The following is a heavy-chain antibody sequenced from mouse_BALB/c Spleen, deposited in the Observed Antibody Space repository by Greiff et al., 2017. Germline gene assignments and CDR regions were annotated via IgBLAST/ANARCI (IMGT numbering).Heavy chain of an antibody. CDR1: GYAFTSYN. J-gene: IGHJ4*01. Sequence: EVQLQQSGPELVKPGASVKVSCKASGYAFTSYNMYWVKQSHGKSLEWIGYIDPYNGGTSYNQKFKGKATLTVDTSSSTAYMHLNSLTSEDSAIYYCARKDYCNYENYYAMDYWGQGTSVTVSS. V-gene: IGHV1S135*01. D-gene: IGHD2-1*01. CDR3: ARKDYCNYENYYAMDY. CDR2: IDPYNGGT.